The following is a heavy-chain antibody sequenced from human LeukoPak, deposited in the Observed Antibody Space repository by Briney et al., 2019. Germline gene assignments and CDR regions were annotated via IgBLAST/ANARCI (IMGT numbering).Heavy chain of an antibody. CDR3: AXXXGDXGYDNLFGFFDI. CDR1: GFTFSSYS. CDR2: ISSSSSYI. V-gene: IGHV3-21*01. J-gene: IGHJ3*02. D-gene: IGHD5-12*01. Sequence: LRXXCAASGFTFSSYSMNWVRQAPGKGLEWVSSISSSSSYIYYADSVKGRFTISRDNAKNSLYLQMNSLRAEDTAVYYCAXXXGDXGYDNLFGFFDIWGQGTMVTVSS.